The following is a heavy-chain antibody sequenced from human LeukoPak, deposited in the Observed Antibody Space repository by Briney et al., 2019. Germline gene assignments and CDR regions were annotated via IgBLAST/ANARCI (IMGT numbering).Heavy chain of an antibody. Sequence: GGSLRLSCAASGFTFSSYAMHWVRQAPGKGLEWVAVISYDGGNKYYADSVKGRFTISRDNSKNTLYLQMNSLRAEDTAVYYCAKDVARIGDTAMVFDYWGQGTLVTVSS. V-gene: IGHV3-30-3*01. CDR3: AKDVARIGDTAMVFDY. CDR2: ISYDGGNK. J-gene: IGHJ4*02. D-gene: IGHD5-18*01. CDR1: GFTFSSYA.